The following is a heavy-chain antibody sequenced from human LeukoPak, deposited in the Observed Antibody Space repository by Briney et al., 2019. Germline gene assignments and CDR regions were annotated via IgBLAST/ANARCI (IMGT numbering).Heavy chain of an antibody. CDR1: GGSFSSYY. Sequence: TSETLSLTCAVYGGSFSSYYWSWIRQPPGKGLEWIGEINHSGSTNYNPSLKSRVTISVDTSKNQFSLKLSSVTAAVTAVYYCARVGSSGWYTWFDPWGQGTLVTVSS. J-gene: IGHJ5*02. D-gene: IGHD6-19*01. CDR3: ARVGSSGWYTWFDP. V-gene: IGHV4-34*01. CDR2: INHSGST.